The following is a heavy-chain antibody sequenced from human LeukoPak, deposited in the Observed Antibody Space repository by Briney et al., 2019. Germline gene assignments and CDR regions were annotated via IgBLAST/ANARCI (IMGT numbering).Heavy chain of an antibody. CDR3: ARYCSSSSCYSDALDY. V-gene: IGHV4-61*02. CDR1: GGSGGSVSSGSYY. J-gene: IGHJ4*02. Sequence: SQTLSLTCTVSGGSGGSVSSGSYYWSWIRQPAGKGLEWIGRIHTGGGTKYNPSLKSRLTISRDTSKNQFSLKLTSVTAADTAVYYCARYCSSSSCYSDALDYWGPGSLVTVSS. D-gene: IGHD2-2*01. CDR2: IHTGGGT.